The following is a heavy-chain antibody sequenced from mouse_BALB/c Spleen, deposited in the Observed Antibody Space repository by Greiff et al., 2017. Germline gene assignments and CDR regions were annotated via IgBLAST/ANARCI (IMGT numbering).Heavy chain of an antibody. CDR1: GFTFSDYY. Sequence: EVQRVESGGGLVKPGGSLKLSCAASGFTFSDYYMYWVRQTPEKRLEWVATISDGGSYTYYPDSVKGRFTISRDNAKNNLYLQMSSLKAEDTAMYYCARDYDLNAMDYWGQGTSVTVSS. D-gene: IGHD2-12*01. J-gene: IGHJ4*01. CDR2: ISDGGSYT. CDR3: ARDYDLNAMDY. V-gene: IGHV5-4*02.